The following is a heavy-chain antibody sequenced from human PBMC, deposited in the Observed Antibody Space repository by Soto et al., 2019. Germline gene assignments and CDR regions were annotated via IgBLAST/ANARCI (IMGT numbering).Heavy chain of an antibody. CDR2: INDSGST. CDR1: GGAFRGYY. CDR3: ARERGRYCSGESCYPFGP. J-gene: IGHJ5*02. D-gene: IGHD2-15*01. Sequence: PSETLSLTCAVYGGAFRGYYWSWIRQPPGKGLEWLGEINDSGSTNYNPSLKSRITISLDTYKKEISLRLSSVTAADTAVYYCARERGRYCSGESCYPFGPWGQG. V-gene: IGHV4-34*01.